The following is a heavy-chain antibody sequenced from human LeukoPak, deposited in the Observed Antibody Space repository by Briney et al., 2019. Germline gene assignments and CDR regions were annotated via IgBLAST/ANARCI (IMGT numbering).Heavy chain of an antibody. CDR3: ARSIFYGDYAPWYYFDY. CDR2: IIPIFGTA. D-gene: IGHD4-17*01. CDR1: GGTFSSYA. V-gene: IGHV1-69*05. Sequence: GAPVKVSCKASGGTFSSYAISWVRQAPGQGLEWMGGIIPIFGTANYAQKFQGRVTITTDESTSTAYMELSSLRSEDTAVYYCARSIFYGDYAPWYYFDYWGQGTLVTVSS. J-gene: IGHJ4*02.